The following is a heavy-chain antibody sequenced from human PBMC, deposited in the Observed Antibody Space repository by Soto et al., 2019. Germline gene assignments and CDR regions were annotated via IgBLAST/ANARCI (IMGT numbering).Heavy chain of an antibody. J-gene: IGHJ4*01. CDR3: AKGYWGSTRWGPADH. CDR1: GFIFSNYG. V-gene: IGHV3-23*01. CDR2: IRGSGDDT. D-gene: IGHD2-21*01. Sequence: EVHLLESGGGLVEPGGSLRLSCAASGFIFSNYGMSWVRQAPGKGLEWVSAIRGSGDDTYYADSVRGRFTISRDNSNSAQSREMNSLRVEDTAVYFSAKGYWGSTRWGPADHWGKGTLVTVSS.